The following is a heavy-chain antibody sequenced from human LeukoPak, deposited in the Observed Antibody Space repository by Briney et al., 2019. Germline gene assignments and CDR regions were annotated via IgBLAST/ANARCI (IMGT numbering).Heavy chain of an antibody. V-gene: IGHV4-34*01. CDR2: INHSGST. J-gene: IGHJ4*02. D-gene: IGHD3-3*01. CDR3: ARHDVTIFGVVSATHFDY. CDR1: GGSFSGYY. Sequence: TSETLSLTCAVYGGSFSGYYWSWIRQPPGKGLEWIGEINHSGSTNYNPSLKSRVTISVDTSKNQFSLKLSSVTAADTAVYYCARHDVTIFGVVSATHFDYWGQGTLVTVSS.